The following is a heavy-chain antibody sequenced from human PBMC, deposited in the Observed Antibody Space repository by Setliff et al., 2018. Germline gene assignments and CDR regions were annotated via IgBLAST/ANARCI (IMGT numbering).Heavy chain of an antibody. Sequence: TSETLSLTCTVSGGSISSGGYYWSWIRQHPGKGLEWIGYIYYSGSTYYNPSLKSRVTISVDTSKNQFSLKLSSVTAADTAVYYCAREVGYYDSSGYPDVWGKGTTVTVS. CDR2: IYYSGST. V-gene: IGHV4-31*03. D-gene: IGHD3-22*01. CDR3: AREVGYYDSSGYPDV. J-gene: IGHJ6*03. CDR1: GGSISSGGYY.